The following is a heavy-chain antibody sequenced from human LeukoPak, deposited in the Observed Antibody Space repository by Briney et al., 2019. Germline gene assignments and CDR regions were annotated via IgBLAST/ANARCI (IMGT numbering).Heavy chain of an antibody. V-gene: IGHV3-23*01. CDR2: ISGGGGST. J-gene: IGHJ5*02. CDR1: GFTFSSYA. D-gene: IGHD4-17*01. Sequence: GGSLRLSCAASGFTFSSYAMSWVRQAPGKGLEWVSAISGGGGSTYYADSVKGRFTISRDNSKNTLYLQMNSLRAEDTAVYYCAKKGDHYGDYDLHNWFDPWGQGTLVTVSS. CDR3: AKKGDHYGDYDLHNWFDP.